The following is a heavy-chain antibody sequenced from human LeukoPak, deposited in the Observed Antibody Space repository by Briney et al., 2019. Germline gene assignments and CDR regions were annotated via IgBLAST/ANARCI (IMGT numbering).Heavy chain of an antibody. V-gene: IGHV3-9*01. D-gene: IGHD3-10*01. J-gene: IGHJ4*02. CDR2: ISWNSGSI. CDR1: GFTFDDYA. Sequence: GRSLRLSCAASGFTFDDYAMRWVRQAPGKGLEWVSGISWNSGSIGYADSVKGRFTISRDNAKNSLYLQMNSLRAEDTALYYCARLQYSFLYGSGSYGVDYWGQGTLATVSS. CDR3: ARLQYSFLYGSGSYGVDY.